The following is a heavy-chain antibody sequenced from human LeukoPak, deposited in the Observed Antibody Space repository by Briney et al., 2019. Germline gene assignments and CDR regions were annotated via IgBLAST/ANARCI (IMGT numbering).Heavy chain of an antibody. V-gene: IGHV4-34*01. Sequence: PSETLSLTCAVYGGSFSGYYWSWIRQPPGKGLEWIGEINHSGSTNYNPSLKSRVTISVDTSKNQFSLKLSSVTAADTAVYYCARDKAVGPTLLDYWGQGTLVTVSS. CDR2: INHSGST. CDR3: ARDKAVGPTLLDY. CDR1: GGSFSGYY. J-gene: IGHJ4*02. D-gene: IGHD1-26*01.